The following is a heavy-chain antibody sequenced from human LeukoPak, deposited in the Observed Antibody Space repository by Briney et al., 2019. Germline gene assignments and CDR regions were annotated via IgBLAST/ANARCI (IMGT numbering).Heavy chain of an antibody. CDR3: TSRRTDYSNTIIDY. CDR1: GFTFSGSA. J-gene: IGHJ4*02. CDR2: IRSKANSYAT. V-gene: IGHV3-73*01. Sequence: GRSLRLSCAASGFTFSGSAMHWVRHASGKGLEWVVRIRSKANSYATAYAASVKCRCTISRDDSKTTAYLQMNSLKTEDTAVYYCTSRRTDYSNTIIDYWGPGTLVTVSS. D-gene: IGHD4-11*01.